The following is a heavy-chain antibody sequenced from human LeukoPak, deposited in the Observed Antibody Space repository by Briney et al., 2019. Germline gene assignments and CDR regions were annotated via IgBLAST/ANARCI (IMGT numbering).Heavy chain of an antibody. D-gene: IGHD5-24*01. J-gene: IGHJ4*02. CDR1: GFTFSSYW. CDR3: ARDRGWLQSPFDY. CDR2: IKQDGSEK. V-gene: IGHV3-7*01. Sequence: PGGSLRLSCAASGFTFSSYWMSWVRQAPGKGLEWVANIKQDGSEKYYVDSVKGRFTISRDNAKNSLYLQMNSLRAEDTAVYYCARDRGWLQSPFDYWGQGTLGTVSS.